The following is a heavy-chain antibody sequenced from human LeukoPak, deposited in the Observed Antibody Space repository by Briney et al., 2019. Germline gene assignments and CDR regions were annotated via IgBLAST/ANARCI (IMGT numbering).Heavy chain of an antibody. D-gene: IGHD1-26*01. V-gene: IGHV3-48*04. CDR1: GFTFSSYW. Sequence: GGSLRLSCAASGFTFSSYWLSWVRQAPGKGLEWVSYISSGSSNTVYYADSVKGRFTISRDNAKNSLYLQMNSLRAEDTAVYYCARVIGQWELDYWGQGTLVTVSS. J-gene: IGHJ4*02. CDR2: ISSGSSNTV. CDR3: ARVIGQWELDY.